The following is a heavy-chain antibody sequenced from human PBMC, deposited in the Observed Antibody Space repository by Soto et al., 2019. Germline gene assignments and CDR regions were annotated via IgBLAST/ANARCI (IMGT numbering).Heavy chain of an antibody. Sequence: QVRLAQSGAEVKKPGASVKVSCKASGYTFTSYGISWVRQAPGQGLEWMGWISAYNGNTNYAQKLQGRVTITTDTFTSTAHMERRRLRADDTAVYYCAREWWELRLGSVGAFDYCGQGTLVTVSS. J-gene: IGHJ4*02. CDR1: GYTFTSYG. CDR2: ISAYNGNT. V-gene: IGHV1-18*01. CDR3: AREWWELRLGSVGAFDY. D-gene: IGHD1-26*01.